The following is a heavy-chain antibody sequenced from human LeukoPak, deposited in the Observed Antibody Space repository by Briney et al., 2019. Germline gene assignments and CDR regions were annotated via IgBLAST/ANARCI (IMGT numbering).Heavy chain of an antibody. CDR3: ARDQQWLANDY. V-gene: IGHV1-2*02. Sequence: ASVRVSCKTSGYTFNGYYMHWVRQAPGQGLEWMGWINPNSGGTNYAQKFQGRVTMTRDTSISTAYMELSRLRSDDTAVYYCARDQQWLANDYWGQGTLVTVSS. CDR1: GYTFNGYY. J-gene: IGHJ4*02. D-gene: IGHD6-19*01. CDR2: INPNSGGT.